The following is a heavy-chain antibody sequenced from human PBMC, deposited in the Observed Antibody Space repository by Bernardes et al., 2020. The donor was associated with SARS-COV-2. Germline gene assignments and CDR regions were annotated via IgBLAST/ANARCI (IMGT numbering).Heavy chain of an antibody. V-gene: IGHV3-30*18. CDR3: AKPPYYYDSSGYYPWVYFDY. D-gene: IGHD3-22*01. Sequence: GGSLRLSCAASGFTFSSYGMHWVRQAPGKGLEWVAVISYDGSNKYYEDSVKGRFTISRDNSKNTLYLQMNSLRAEDTAVYYCAKPPYYYDSSGYYPWVYFDYWGQGTLVTVSS. CDR1: GFTFSSYG. CDR2: ISYDGSNK. J-gene: IGHJ4*02.